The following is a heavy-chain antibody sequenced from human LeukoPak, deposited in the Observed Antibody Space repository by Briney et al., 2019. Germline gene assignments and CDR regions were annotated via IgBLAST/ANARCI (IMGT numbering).Heavy chain of an antibody. Sequence: ASVKVSCKASGYTFTGYYMHWVRQAPGQGLEWMGWINPNSGGTSYAQKFQGRVTMTRDTSISTAYMELSRLRSDDTAVYYCARVPPHRITMVRGVSRYHYYGMDVWGQGTTVTVSS. J-gene: IGHJ6*02. D-gene: IGHD3-10*01. CDR1: GYTFTGYY. CDR3: ARVPPHRITMVRGVSRYHYYGMDV. CDR2: INPNSGGT. V-gene: IGHV1-2*02.